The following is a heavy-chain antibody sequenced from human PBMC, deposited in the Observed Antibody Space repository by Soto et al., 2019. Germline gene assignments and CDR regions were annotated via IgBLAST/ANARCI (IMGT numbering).Heavy chain of an antibody. CDR3: ASDLAVAGRGDFDY. CDR2: IYYSGST. Sequence: SETLSLTCTVSGGSISSSSYYWGWIRQPPGKGLEWIGSIYYSGSTYYNPSLKSRVTISVDTSKNQFSLKLSSVTAADTAVYYCASDLAVAGRGDFDYWGQGTLVTVSS. J-gene: IGHJ4*02. D-gene: IGHD6-19*01. CDR1: GGSISSSSYY. V-gene: IGHV4-39*01.